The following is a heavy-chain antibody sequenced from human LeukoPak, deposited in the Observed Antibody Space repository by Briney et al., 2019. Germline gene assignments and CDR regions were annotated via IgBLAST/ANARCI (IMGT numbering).Heavy chain of an antibody. CDR2: INHSGST. D-gene: IGHD6-6*01. CDR1: GGSYSGYY. V-gene: IGHV4-34*01. CDR3: ARARRSIAARPRDAFDI. Sequence: SETLSLTCAVYGGSYSGYYWSWIRQPPGKGLEWIGEINHSGSTNYNPSLKSRVTISVDTSKNQFSLKLSSVTAADTAVYYCARARRSIAARPRDAFDIWGQGTMVTVSS. J-gene: IGHJ3*02.